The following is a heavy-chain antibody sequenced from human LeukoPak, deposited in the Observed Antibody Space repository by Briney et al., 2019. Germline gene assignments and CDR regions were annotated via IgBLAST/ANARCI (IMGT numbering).Heavy chain of an antibody. CDR3: ARDYDILTGSSAVDY. J-gene: IGHJ4*02. Sequence: HPSETLSLTCTVSGGSISSSSYYWGWIRQPPGKGLEWIGSIYYSGSTYCNPSLKSRVTISVDTSKNQFSLKLSSVTAADTAVYYCARDYDILTGSSAVDYWGQGTLVTVSS. V-gene: IGHV4-39*02. CDR1: GGSISSSSYY. D-gene: IGHD3-9*01. CDR2: IYYSGST.